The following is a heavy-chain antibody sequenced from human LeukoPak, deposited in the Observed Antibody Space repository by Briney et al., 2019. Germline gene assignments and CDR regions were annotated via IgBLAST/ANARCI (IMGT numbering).Heavy chain of an antibody. V-gene: IGHV1-69*05. CDR2: MIPIPIYATT. J-gene: IGHJ3*01. Sequence: ASVTVSCKASGGIFSNYGINWGRQAPGQGHEWMGGMIPIPIYATTNYAQKFKGRVTITTDETTSTAYMELRSLRSEDTGVYFCVSQAGYYHGSSGLNWGQGTMVTV. D-gene: IGHD3-22*01. CDR1: GGIFSNYG. CDR3: VSQAGYYHGSSGLN.